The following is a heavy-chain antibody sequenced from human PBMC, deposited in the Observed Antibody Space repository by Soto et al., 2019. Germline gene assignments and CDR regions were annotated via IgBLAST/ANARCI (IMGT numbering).Heavy chain of an antibody. J-gene: IGHJ3*02. Sequence: PSFQGHVTISADKSISTAYLQWSSLKASDTAMYYCARQSVAGTGDDAFDIWGQGTMVTVSS. D-gene: IGHD6-19*01. CDR3: ARQSVAGTGDDAFDI. V-gene: IGHV5-10-1*01.